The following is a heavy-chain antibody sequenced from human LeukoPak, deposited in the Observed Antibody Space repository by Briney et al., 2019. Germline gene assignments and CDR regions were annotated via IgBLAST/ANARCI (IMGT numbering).Heavy chain of an antibody. V-gene: IGHV4-31*03. D-gene: IGHD2-8*01. CDR1: GGSISSGDFY. Sequence: SETLSLTCTVSGGSISSGDFYWSWVRQHPEKGLEWIGYIYYSGTAYYNPSLKSRVTMSVDTSKNQFSLKLDSVTAADTAVYYCARFSNAHGVKFDHWGQGTLVTVSS. CDR3: ARFSNAHGVKFDH. J-gene: IGHJ4*02. CDR2: IYYSGTA.